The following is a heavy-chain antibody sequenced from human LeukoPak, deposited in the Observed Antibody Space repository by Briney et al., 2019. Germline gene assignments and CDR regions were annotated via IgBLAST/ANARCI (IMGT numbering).Heavy chain of an antibody. CDR1: GYTFTSCY. Sequence: ASVKVSCKASGYTFTSCYMHWVRQAPGQGLEWMGIINPSGGSTSYAQKFQGRVTMTRDTSTSTVYMELSSLRSEDTAVYYCARSRIAVAGPPSSWGQGTLVTVSS. J-gene: IGHJ4*02. D-gene: IGHD6-19*01. CDR2: INPSGGST. CDR3: ARSRIAVAGPPSS. V-gene: IGHV1-46*03.